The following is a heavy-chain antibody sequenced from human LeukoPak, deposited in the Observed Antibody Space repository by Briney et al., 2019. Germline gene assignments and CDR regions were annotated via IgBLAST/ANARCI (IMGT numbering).Heavy chain of an antibody. V-gene: IGHV3-23*01. CDR2: ISYTVGST. J-gene: IGHJ5*02. D-gene: IGHD3-16*01. CDR3: GKGTVAGTWGNNWFDP. Sequence: GGSLRLSCAASGFTFSSYAMNWVRQAPGKGLEWVSVISYTVGSTYYADSVKGRFTISRDNSKNTLYLEMNSLRAEDTAVYYCGKGTVAGTWGNNWFDPWGQGTLVTVSS. CDR1: GFTFSSYA.